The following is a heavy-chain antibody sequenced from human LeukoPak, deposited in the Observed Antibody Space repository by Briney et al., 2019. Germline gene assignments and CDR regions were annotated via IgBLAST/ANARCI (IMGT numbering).Heavy chain of an antibody. J-gene: IGHJ3*02. Sequence: GGSLRLSCAASGFTFSSYAMSWARQAPGKGLEWVSAISGSGGSTYYADSVKGRFTISRDNSKNTLYLQMNSLRAEDTAVYYCAKDIRAAGAFDIWGQGTMVTVSS. CDR3: AKDIRAAGAFDI. D-gene: IGHD3-3*02. CDR2: ISGSGGST. CDR1: GFTFSSYA. V-gene: IGHV3-23*01.